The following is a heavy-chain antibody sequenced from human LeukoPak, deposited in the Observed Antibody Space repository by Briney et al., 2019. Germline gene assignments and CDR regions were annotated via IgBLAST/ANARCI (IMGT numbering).Heavy chain of an antibody. D-gene: IGHD3-22*01. CDR3: ARRTYYYDSSGYKGDAFVI. CDR2: SFPGDSDT. Sequence: GESLKISCKGSGYSFTSYWIGWVRQMPGKGLEWMGISFPGDSDTRYSPSFQGQVTISADKSISTAYLQWSSLKASDTAMYYCARRTYYYDSSGYKGDAFVIWGQGTMVTVSS. V-gene: IGHV5-51*01. CDR1: GYSFTSYW. J-gene: IGHJ3*02.